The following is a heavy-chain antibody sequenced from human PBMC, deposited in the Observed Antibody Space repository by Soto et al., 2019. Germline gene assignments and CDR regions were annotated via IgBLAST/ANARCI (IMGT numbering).Heavy chain of an antibody. V-gene: IGHV3-53*04. CDR2: IYSGGST. CDR3: ARVGGWYGMAHAFDI. CDR1: GFTVSSNY. Sequence: GGSLRLSCAASGFTVSSNYMSWVRQAPGKGLEWVSVIYSGGSTYYADSVKGRFTISRHNSKNTLYLQMNSLRAEDTAVYYCARVGGWYGMAHAFDIWGQGTMVTVSS. D-gene: IGHD6-19*01. J-gene: IGHJ3*02.